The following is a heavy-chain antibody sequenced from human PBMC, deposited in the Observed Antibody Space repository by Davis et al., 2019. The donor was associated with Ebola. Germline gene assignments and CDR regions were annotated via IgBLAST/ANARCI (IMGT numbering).Heavy chain of an antibody. Sequence: GGSLGLSCAASGFTVSNSYMNWVRQAPGKGLEWVSYISSSSSYIYYADSVKGRFTISRDNAKNSLYLQMNSLRAEDTAVYYCARDPRGGADGMDVWGQGTTVTVSS. CDR1: GFTVSNSY. CDR3: ARDPRGGADGMDV. CDR2: ISSSSSYI. D-gene: IGHD3-16*01. V-gene: IGHV3-21*05. J-gene: IGHJ6*02.